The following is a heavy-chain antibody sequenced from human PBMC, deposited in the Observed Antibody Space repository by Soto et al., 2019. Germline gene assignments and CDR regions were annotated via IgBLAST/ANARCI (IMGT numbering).Heavy chain of an antibody. CDR1: GYTFTSYD. CDR3: ARGGKRWLQSDFDY. D-gene: IGHD5-12*01. V-gene: IGHV1-8*01. CDR2: MNPNSGNT. J-gene: IGHJ4*02. Sequence: ASVKVSFKASGYTFTSYDINWVRQATGQGLEWMGWMNPNSGNTGYAQKFQGRVTMTRNTSISTAYMELSSLRSEDTAVYYCARGGKRWLQSDFDYWGQGTLVTVSS.